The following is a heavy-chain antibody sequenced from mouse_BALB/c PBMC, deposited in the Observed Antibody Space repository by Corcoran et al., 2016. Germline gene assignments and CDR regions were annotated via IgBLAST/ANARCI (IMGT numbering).Heavy chain of an antibody. Sequence: QIQLVQSGPELMKPGETVKISCKASGYTFTNYGMNWVKQAPGKGLKWMGWINTYTGEPTYADDFKGRFAFSLETSASTAYLQINNLKNEDMATYFCARMGDYAMDYWGQGTSVTVSS. CDR2: INTYTGEP. CDR1: GYTFTNYG. V-gene: IGHV9-1*02. J-gene: IGHJ4*01. CDR3: ARMGDYAMDY.